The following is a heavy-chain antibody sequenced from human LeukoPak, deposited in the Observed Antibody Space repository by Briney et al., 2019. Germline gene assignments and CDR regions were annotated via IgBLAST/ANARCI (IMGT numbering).Heavy chain of an antibody. J-gene: IGHJ4*02. Sequence: GGSLRLSCTAPSGFDVSDNYMTWVRQAPGKGLEWVAVISYDRSNKYYADSVKGRFTISRDNSKNTLYLQMNSLRAEDTAVYYCARGKGDTAMVRALDYWGQGTLVTVSS. CDR1: GFDVSDNY. D-gene: IGHD5-18*01. V-gene: IGHV3-30*19. CDR3: ARGKGDTAMVRALDY. CDR2: ISYDRSNK.